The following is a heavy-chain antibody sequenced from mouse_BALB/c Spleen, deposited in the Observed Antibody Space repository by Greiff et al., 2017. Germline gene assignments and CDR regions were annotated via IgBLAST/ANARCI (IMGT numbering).Heavy chain of an antibody. D-gene: IGHD1-1*01. CDR2: INPSTGYT. J-gene: IGHJ4*01. CDR3: ARITTVVGAMDY. V-gene: IGHV1-4*01. CDR1: GYSFTSYW. Sequence: VQLQQPGAELVRPGASVKLSCKASGYSFTSYWMNWVKQRPGQGLEWIGYINPSTGYTEYNQKFKDKATLTADKSSSTAYMQLSSLTSEDSAVYYCARITTVVGAMDYWGQGTSVTVSS.